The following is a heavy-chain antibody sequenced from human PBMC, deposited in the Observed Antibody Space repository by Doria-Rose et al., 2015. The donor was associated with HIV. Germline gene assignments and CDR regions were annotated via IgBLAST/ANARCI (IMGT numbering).Heavy chain of an antibody. CDR3: ARRYFDY. V-gene: IGHV3-7*03. Sequence: ESGGGLVQPGGSLRLSCAASGFTLSTYWMHWVRQAPGKGLEWVANIKQDGSEKYYVESVKARFTISRDNAKNSLYLQMNSLRAEDTAVYYCARRYFDYWGQGTLVTVSS. CDR2: IKQDGSEK. J-gene: IGHJ4*02. CDR1: GFTLSTYW.